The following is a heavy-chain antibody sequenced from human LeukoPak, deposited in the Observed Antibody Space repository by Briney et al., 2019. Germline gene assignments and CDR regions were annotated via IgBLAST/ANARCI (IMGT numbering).Heavy chain of an antibody. D-gene: IGHD3-10*01. V-gene: IGHV3-23*01. CDR2: ISGSGGDT. CDR1: GFTFSSYA. Sequence: PGGSLRLSCAASGFTFSSYAMIWVRQAPGKGLEWVSMISGSGGDTYYGDSVKGRFTISRDNSKNTVYLQMNSLRAEDTAVYYCAKSPLVRGVIPLFDYWGQGTLVTVSS. CDR3: AKSPLVRGVIPLFDY. J-gene: IGHJ4*02.